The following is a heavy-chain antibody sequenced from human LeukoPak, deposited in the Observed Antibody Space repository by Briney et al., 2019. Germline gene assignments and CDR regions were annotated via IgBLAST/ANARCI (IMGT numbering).Heavy chain of an antibody. CDR3: AAGGDDAKAGY. V-gene: IGHV4-39*02. J-gene: IGHJ4*02. CDR1: GASITSGRYY. Sequence: PSETLSLTCSVYGASITSGRYYWGWMRQAPGKGLEWIGTIHYSGTPTFYNPSLESRVSLFSDTSRNDFSLRLRSVTAADTAVYYCAAGGDDAKAGYWGQGTLVTASS. D-gene: IGHD3-16*01. CDR2: IHYSGTPT.